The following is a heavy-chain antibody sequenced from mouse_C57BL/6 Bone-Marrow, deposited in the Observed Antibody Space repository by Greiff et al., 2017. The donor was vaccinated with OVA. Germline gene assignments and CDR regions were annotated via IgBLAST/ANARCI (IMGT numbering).Heavy chain of an antibody. CDR2: INPSNGGT. V-gene: IGHV1-53*01. Sequence: QVQLQQPGTELVKPGASVKLSCKASGYTFTSYWMHWVKQRPGQGLEWIGNINPSNGGTNYNEKIKSKATLTVEKSSSTAYMQLSSLTSEDSAVYDCARYGSSYWYFDVWGTGTTVTVSS. D-gene: IGHD1-1*01. CDR1: GYTFTSYW. J-gene: IGHJ1*03. CDR3: ARYGSSYWYFDV.